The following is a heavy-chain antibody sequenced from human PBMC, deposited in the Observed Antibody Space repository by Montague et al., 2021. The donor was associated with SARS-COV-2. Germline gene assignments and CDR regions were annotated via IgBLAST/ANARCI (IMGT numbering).Heavy chain of an antibody. CDR1: GWSFSGYY. D-gene: IGHD2-2*01. J-gene: IGHJ6*03. CDR2: INHSGST. Sequence: SETLSLTCSVHGWSFSGYYWSWIRQTPGNGLEWIAEINHSGSTNYNPSLKSRVTISVDTSKSQFSLKLSSVTAADTAVYYCARARQDVVVPALGIRAYYYYYYMDVWGKGTTVTVSS. V-gene: IGHV4-34*01. CDR3: ARARQDVVVPALGIRAYYYYYYMDV.